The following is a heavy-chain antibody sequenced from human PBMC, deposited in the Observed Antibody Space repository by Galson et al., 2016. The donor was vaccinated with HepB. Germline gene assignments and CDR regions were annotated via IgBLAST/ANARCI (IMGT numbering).Heavy chain of an antibody. Sequence: SETLSLICVVSGGSTSTINWWSWVRQPPGKGLEWIGEIYHGGNTNYNPSLKSRVTLSVDKSRSQFSLKLSSVTAADTAVYYCARHDRGIAAAFDHWGQGTLVTVSS. CDR3: ARHDRGIAAAFDH. D-gene: IGHD6-25*01. J-gene: IGHJ4*02. V-gene: IGHV4-4*02. CDR1: GGSTSTINW. CDR2: IYHGGNT.